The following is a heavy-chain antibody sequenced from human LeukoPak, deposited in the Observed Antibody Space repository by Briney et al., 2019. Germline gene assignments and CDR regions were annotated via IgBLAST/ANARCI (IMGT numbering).Heavy chain of an antibody. D-gene: IGHD1-20*01. CDR1: GFTFSSYA. CDR2: ISYDGSNK. CDR3: ARVGPITGTPDHFDY. Sequence: GRSLRLSCAASGFTFSSYAMHWVRQAPGKGLEWVAVISYDGSNKYYADSVKGRFTISRDNSKNTLYLQMNSLRAEDTAVYYCARVGPITGTPDHFDYWGQGTLVTVSS. V-gene: IGHV3-30-3*01. J-gene: IGHJ4*02.